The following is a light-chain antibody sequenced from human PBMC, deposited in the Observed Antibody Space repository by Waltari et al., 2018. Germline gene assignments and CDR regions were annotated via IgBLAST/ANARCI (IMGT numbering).Light chain of an antibody. V-gene: IGLV1-47*01. J-gene: IGLJ3*02. CDR3: AAWDDSLSGWV. CDR2: RNN. CDR1: SSNIGSNY. Sequence: QSVLTQPPSASGTPGQRVTISCSVSSSNIGSNYVSWYQQLPGTAPKLPIYRNNHRPSGVPDRFSGSKSGTSASLAISGLRSEDEADYYCAAWDDSLSGWVFGGGTKLTVL.